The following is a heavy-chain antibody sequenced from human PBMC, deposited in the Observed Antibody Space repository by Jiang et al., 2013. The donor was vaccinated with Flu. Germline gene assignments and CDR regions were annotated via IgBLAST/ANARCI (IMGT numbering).Heavy chain of an antibody. CDR1: GYTFTSYY. J-gene: IGHJ4*02. V-gene: IGHV1-46*01. D-gene: IGHD5-18*01. Sequence: SGAEVKKPGASVKVSCKASGYTFTSYYMHWVRQAPGQGLEWMGIINPSGGSTSYAQKFQGRVTMTRDTSTSTVYMELSSLRSEDTAVYYCARDRNHAAMALGLFDYWGQGTLVTVSS. CDR2: INPSGGST. CDR3: ARDRNHAAMALGLFDY.